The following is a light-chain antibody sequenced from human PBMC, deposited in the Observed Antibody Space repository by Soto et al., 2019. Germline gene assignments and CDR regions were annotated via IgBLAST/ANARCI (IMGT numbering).Light chain of an antibody. CDR2: DTS. J-gene: IGKJ1*01. Sequence: DIQMTQSPSSLSACVGDRVTITCQASQDIRRYLNWYQQKPGKAPNLLIYDTSNLETGVPSRFSGSGSGTDFTLTISSLQPEDFATYSCQQSYNSPQTFGQGTKVDIK. CDR3: QQSYNSPQT. CDR1: QDIRRY. V-gene: IGKV1-39*01.